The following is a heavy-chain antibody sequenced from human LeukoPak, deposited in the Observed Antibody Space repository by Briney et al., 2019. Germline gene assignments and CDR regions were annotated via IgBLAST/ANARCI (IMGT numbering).Heavy chain of an antibody. Sequence: PSETLSLTCTVSGGSFSNYYWNWIRQSPGKGLEWIGEVNPRGSTNYNPSLGSRVTMSTDTSKKQFSLRLTSVTAADTAVYYCGALEDDAFDIWGQGTMVTVSS. J-gene: IGHJ3*02. CDR1: GGSFSNYY. CDR2: VNPRGST. V-gene: IGHV4-34*01. D-gene: IGHD3-10*01. CDR3: GALEDDAFDI.